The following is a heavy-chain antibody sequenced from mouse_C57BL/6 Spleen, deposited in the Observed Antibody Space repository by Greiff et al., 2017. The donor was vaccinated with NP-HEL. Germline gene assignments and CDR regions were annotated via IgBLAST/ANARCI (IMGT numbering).Heavy chain of an antibody. CDR2: ISSGSSTI. J-gene: IGHJ4*01. CDR1: GFTFSDYG. Sequence: DVHLVESGGGLVKPGGSLKLSCAASGFTFSDYGMHWVRQAPEKGLEWVAYISSGSSTIYYADTVKGRFTISRDNAKNTLFLQMTSLRSEDTAMYYCARAFYYYGSSYAMDYWGQGTSVTVSS. D-gene: IGHD1-1*01. V-gene: IGHV5-17*01. CDR3: ARAFYYYGSSYAMDY.